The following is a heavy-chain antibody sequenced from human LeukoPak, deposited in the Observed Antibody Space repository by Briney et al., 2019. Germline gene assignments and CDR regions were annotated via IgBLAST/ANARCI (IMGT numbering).Heavy chain of an antibody. CDR2: ISGSGGST. CDR3: ARGYCTNGVCYTGDAFDI. J-gene: IGHJ3*02. CDR1: GFSFRSYA. V-gene: IGHV3-23*01. Sequence: GGSLRLSCAASGFSFRSYAMSWVRQAPGKGLEWVSAISGSGGSTYYADSVKGRFTISRDNSKNTLYLQMNSLRAEDTAVYYCARGYCTNGVCYTGDAFDIWGQGTMVTVSS. D-gene: IGHD2-8*01.